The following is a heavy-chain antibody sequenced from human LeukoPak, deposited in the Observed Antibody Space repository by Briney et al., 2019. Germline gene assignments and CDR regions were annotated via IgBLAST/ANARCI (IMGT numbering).Heavy chain of an antibody. V-gene: IGHV4-59*12. J-gene: IGHJ4*02. CDR2: IYYSGST. CDR3: ATRGIAVAGSTPS. D-gene: IGHD6-19*01. CDR1: GGSISSYY. Sequence: PSETLSLTCTVPGGSISSYYWSWIRQPPGKGLEWIGYIYYSGSTNYNPSLKSRVTISVDTSKNQFSLKLSSVTAADTAVYYCATRGIAVAGSTPSWGQGTLVTVSS.